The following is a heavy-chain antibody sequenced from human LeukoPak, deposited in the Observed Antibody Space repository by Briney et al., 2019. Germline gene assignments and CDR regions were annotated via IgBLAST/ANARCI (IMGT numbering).Heavy chain of an antibody. D-gene: IGHD6-13*01. J-gene: IGHJ5*02. Sequence: ASVKVSCKASGYTFTSYGISWVRQAPGQGLEWMGWISAYNGNTNYAQKLQGRVTMTTDTSTSTAYMELRSLRSDDTAVYYCARGRVGPYSSSWYSWDWFDPWGQGTLVTVSS. CDR3: ARGRVGPYSSSWYSWDWFDP. CDR1: GYTFTSYG. CDR2: ISAYNGNT. V-gene: IGHV1-18*01.